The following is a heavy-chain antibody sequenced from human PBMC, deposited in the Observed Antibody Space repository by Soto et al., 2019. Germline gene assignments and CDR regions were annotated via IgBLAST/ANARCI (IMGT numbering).Heavy chain of an antibody. CDR3: ASANGASFRRGDCASLWRLAS. V-gene: IGHV4-34*01. CDR1: GDSFTKYY. D-gene: IGHD2-8*01. CDR2: INHSGRT. J-gene: IGHJ5*01. Sequence: PSETLSLTCAVYGDSFTKYYWSWIRQPPGKGLEWIGEINHSGRTNFNPSLKSRVTLAVDRSKNQFSLKLRSVTAADTAVYYCASANGASFRRGDCASLWRLASWAQGTPEPVSS.